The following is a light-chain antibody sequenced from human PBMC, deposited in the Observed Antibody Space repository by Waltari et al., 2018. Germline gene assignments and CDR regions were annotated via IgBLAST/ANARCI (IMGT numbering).Light chain of an antibody. CDR2: LAS. J-gene: IGKJ1*01. CDR3: MQARQTPWT. CDR1: QSLLHSNGYNY. Sequence: DIVMTQSPLSLPVTPGEPASISCRSSQSLLHSNGYNYLDWYLQKPGQSPQVLIYLASYRASGVPDRFSGSGSGTEVTLKISRVEAEDVGVYYCMQARQTPWTFGQGTKVEIK. V-gene: IGKV2-28*01.